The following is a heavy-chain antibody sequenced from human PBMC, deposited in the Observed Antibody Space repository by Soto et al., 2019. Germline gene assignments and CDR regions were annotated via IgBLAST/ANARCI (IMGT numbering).Heavy chain of an antibody. CDR1: GYTFTTYY. CDR2: INPNGGST. CDR3: ARAGYCSGGTCFHGNCDY. J-gene: IGHJ4*02. Sequence: QVQLVQSGAEVKRPGASVKVSCKASGYTFTTYYIHWVRQAPGQGLEWLGIINPNGGSTTYAQKFQGRLTRTRDTATSTVYLELSSLRSEDTAVYYCARAGYCSGGTCFHGNCDYWGQGTLVTVSA. D-gene: IGHD2-15*01. V-gene: IGHV1-46*01.